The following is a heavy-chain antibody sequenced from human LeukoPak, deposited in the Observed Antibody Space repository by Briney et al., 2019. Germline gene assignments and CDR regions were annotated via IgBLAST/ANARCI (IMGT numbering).Heavy chain of an antibody. D-gene: IGHD2-21*02. V-gene: IGHV1-2*02. CDR2: INPNSGGT. CDR1: GFTFTGYY. Sequence: ASVKVSCKASGFTFTGYYMRWVRQAPGQGLEWMGWINPNSGGTNYAQSFQGRVTMTRDTSISTAYMELSRLRSDDTAVYYCARALASCGGDCYSGGFGFDYWGHGTLVTVSS. J-gene: IGHJ4*01. CDR3: ARALASCGGDCYSGGFGFDY.